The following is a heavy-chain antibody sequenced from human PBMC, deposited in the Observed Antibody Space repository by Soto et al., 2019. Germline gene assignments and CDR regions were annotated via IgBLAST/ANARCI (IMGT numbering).Heavy chain of an antibody. Sequence: SETLSLTCTVSGGSISSGGYYWSWIRQHPGKGLEWIGYIYYSGSTYYNPSLKSRVTISVDTSKNQFSLKLSSVTAADTAVYYCARVCGGSCYSRPNAFDIWGQGTTVTVSS. CDR2: IYYSGST. CDR3: ARVCGGSCYSRPNAFDI. D-gene: IGHD2-15*01. J-gene: IGHJ3*02. CDR1: GGSISSGGYY. V-gene: IGHV4-31*03.